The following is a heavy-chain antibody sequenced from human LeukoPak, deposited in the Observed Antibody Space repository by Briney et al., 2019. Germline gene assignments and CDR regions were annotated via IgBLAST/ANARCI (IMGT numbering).Heavy chain of an antibody. D-gene: IGHD4-11*01. V-gene: IGHV4-39*01. CDR2: IYYSGNT. Sequence: PSETLSLTCTVSGGSISSSIYYWGWIRQPPGKGLEWIGSIYYSGNTYYNPSLKSRVTISVDTSKNQFSLKLSSVAAADTAVYYCARMTTVWYFDLWGRGTLVTVSS. CDR3: ARMTTVWYFDL. CDR1: GGSISSSIYY. J-gene: IGHJ2*01.